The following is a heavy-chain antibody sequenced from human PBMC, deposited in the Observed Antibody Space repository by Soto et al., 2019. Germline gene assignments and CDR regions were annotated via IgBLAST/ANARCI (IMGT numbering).Heavy chain of an antibody. CDR2: IYHSGST. CDR3: ARCGETLGWFDP. J-gene: IGHJ5*02. CDR1: GGSISSGGYS. Sequence: QLQLQESGSGLVKPSQTLSLTCAVSGGSISSGGYSWSWIRQPPGKGLEWIGYIYHSGSTYYNPSLKSRVTISVDRPKKQFALKLSSVTAADTAVYYCARCGETLGWFDPWGQGTLVTVSS. V-gene: IGHV4-30-2*01. D-gene: IGHD2-21*01.